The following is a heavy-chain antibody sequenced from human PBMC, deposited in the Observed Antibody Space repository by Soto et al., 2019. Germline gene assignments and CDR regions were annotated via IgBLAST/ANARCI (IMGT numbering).Heavy chain of an antibody. CDR1: GGSISRYY. J-gene: IGHJ4*02. D-gene: IGHD3-16*02. CDR2: IYSSGST. CDR3: ARLAYYDYIWGSYRTYYFDY. V-gene: IGHV4-59*08. Sequence: PSETLSLTCTVSGGSISRYYWSWIRQPPRKGREWIGYIYSSGSTNYNPSLKSRVTISVDTSKNQFSLKLSSVTAAATAVYYCARLAYYDYIWGSYRTYYFDYWGQGTLVTVS.